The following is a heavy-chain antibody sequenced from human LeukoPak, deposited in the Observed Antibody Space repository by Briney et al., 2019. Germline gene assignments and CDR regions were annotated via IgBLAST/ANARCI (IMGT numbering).Heavy chain of an antibody. J-gene: IGHJ4*02. V-gene: IGHV3-7*04. Sequence: GGSLRLSCAASGFTFNAYWMSWVRRAPGKGLEWVANIKQDGSEKYYVDSVKGRFIISRDNAKNSLFLQMNSLRAEDTALYYCARDRSRGPSYADYWGQGTLVTVSS. CDR3: ARDRSRGPSYADY. D-gene: IGHD5/OR15-5a*01. CDR2: IKQDGSEK. CDR1: GFTFNAYW.